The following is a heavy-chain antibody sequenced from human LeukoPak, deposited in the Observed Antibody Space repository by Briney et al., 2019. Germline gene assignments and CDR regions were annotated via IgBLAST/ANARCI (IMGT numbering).Heavy chain of an antibody. CDR2: ISSSGSTI. D-gene: IGHD4-23*01. V-gene: IGHV3-11*01. CDR3: ARYIGSVGNPLPPGAFDI. CDR1: GFTFSDYY. Sequence: GGSLRLSCAASGFTFSDYYMSWIRQAPGKGLEWVSYISSSGSTIYYADSVKGRFTISRDNAKNSLYLQMNSLRAEDTAVYYCARYIGSVGNPLPPGAFDIWGQGTMVTVSS. J-gene: IGHJ3*02.